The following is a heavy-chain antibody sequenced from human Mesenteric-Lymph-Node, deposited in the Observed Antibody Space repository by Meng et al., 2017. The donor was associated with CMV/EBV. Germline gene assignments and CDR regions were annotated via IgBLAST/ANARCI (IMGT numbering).Heavy chain of an antibody. Sequence: GGSLRLSCAASGFTFSNAWMTWVRQAPGKGLEWVSSISGSGISTYYPDSVKGRFTISRDNSRNTVYLQMNSLRAEDTAIYYCAKLSRDSSGYYVWGQGTLVTVSS. CDR2: ISGSGIST. CDR1: GFTFSNAW. J-gene: IGHJ4*02. V-gene: IGHV3-23*01. CDR3: AKLSRDSSGYYV. D-gene: IGHD3-22*01.